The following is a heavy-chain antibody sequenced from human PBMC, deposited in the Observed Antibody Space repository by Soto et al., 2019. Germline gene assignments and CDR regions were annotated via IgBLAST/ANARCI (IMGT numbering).Heavy chain of an antibody. V-gene: IGHV3-23*01. CDR3: AKDQYSSSWYDRDYYYYYMDV. D-gene: IGHD6-13*01. Sequence: PGGSLRLSCAASGFTFSSYAMSWVRQAPGKGLEWVSAISGSGGSTYYADSVKGRFTISRDNSKNTLYLQMNSLRAEDTAVYYCAKDQYSSSWYDRDYYYYYMDVWGKGTTVTVSS. CDR1: GFTFSSYA. J-gene: IGHJ6*03. CDR2: ISGSGGST.